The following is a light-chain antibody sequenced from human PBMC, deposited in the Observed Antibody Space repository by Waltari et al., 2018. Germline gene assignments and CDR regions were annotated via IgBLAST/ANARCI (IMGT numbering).Light chain of an antibody. CDR1: QSVSRT. Sequence: EIVFTQSPGTLSLSPGDRASLSCRASQSVSRTLAWYQQKPGQAPSLLIYGASIRATGIPDRFSGSGSETDFSLTISRLEPEDFAVYYCQHYVTLPVTFGQGTKVEIK. V-gene: IGKV3-20*01. CDR2: GAS. CDR3: QHYVTLPVT. J-gene: IGKJ1*01.